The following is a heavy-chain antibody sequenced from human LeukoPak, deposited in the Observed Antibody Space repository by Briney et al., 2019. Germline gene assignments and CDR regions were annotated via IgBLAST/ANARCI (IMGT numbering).Heavy chain of an antibody. CDR2: IIPIFGTA. CDR1: GGTFSSYA. CDR3: ARDYDSSGYYYR. D-gene: IGHD3-22*01. V-gene: IGHV1-69*13. Sequence: SVKVSCKASGGTFSSYAISWVRQAPGQGLEWMGGIIPIFGTANYAQKFQGRVTITADESTGTAYMELSSLRSEDTAVYYCARDYDSSGYYYRWGQGTLVTVSS. J-gene: IGHJ5*02.